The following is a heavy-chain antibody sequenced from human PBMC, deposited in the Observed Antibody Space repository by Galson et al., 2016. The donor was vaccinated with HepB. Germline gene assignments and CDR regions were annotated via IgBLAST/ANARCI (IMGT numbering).Heavy chain of an antibody. Sequence: SVKVSCKASGYTFTGYYLHWVRQARGQGLEWVGWINPNSGATNSAQRFQGRVTMTRDTSISTAYMELRRLRYDDTAVYYCASDRFPGYDSNAFHLWGQGTMVTVSS. V-gene: IGHV1-2*02. J-gene: IGHJ3*01. CDR3: ASDRFPGYDSNAFHL. D-gene: IGHD5-12*01. CDR1: GYTFTGYY. CDR2: INPNSGAT.